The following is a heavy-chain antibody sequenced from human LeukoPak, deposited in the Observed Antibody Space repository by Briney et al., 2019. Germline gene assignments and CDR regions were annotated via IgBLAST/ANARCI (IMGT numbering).Heavy chain of an antibody. CDR1: GYTFTSYD. D-gene: IGHD3-3*01. V-gene: IGHV1-8*01. CDR2: MNPNSGNT. J-gene: IGHJ5*02. Sequence: ASVKVSCKASGYTFTSYDINWVRQATGQGLEWMGWMNPNSGNTGYAQKFQGRVTMTRNTSISTAYMELSSLRSEDTAVYYCARRGRRFLERLSHKPYNWFDPWGQGTLVTVSS. CDR3: ARRGRRFLERLSHKPYNWFDP.